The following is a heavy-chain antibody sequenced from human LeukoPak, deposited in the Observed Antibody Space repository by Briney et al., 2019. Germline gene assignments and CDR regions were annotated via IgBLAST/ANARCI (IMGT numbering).Heavy chain of an antibody. CDR3: ARVVWFGEAN. CDR1: GFTLSSYE. J-gene: IGHJ4*02. CDR2: ISSSGSTI. Sequence: GGSLRLSCAPSGFTLSSYEMDGLREAPEKGLEWVSYISSSGSTISYADSVKGRFTICRDNAKNSLYLQMNSLRAEDTAVDYCARVVWFGEANWGQGTLVTVSS. V-gene: IGHV3-48*03. D-gene: IGHD3-10*01.